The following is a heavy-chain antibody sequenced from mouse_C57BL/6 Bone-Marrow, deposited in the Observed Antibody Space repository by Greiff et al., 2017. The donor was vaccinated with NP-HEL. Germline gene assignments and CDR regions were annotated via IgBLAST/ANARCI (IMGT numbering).Heavy chain of an antibody. CDR1: GYTFTGYW. CDR3: AIGVYRKAWFAY. Sequence: QVQLQQSGAELMKPGASVKLSCKATGYTFTGYWIEWVKQRPGHGLEWIGEILPGSGSTTYNEKFKGKATLTVDKSSSTAYMQLSSLTSEDSAVYYCAIGVYRKAWFAYWGQGTLVTVSA. CDR2: ILPGSGST. D-gene: IGHD2-1*01. J-gene: IGHJ3*01. V-gene: IGHV1-9*01.